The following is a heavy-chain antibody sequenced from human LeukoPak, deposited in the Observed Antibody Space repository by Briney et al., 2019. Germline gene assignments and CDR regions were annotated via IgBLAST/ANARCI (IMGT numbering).Heavy chain of an antibody. J-gene: IGHJ6*03. CDR3: ARDGAVSYYYYYMDV. CDR1: GYTFTGYY. CDR2: INPNSGGT. Sequence: ASVKVSCKASGYTFTGYYMHWVRRAPGQGLEWMGWINPNSGGTNYAQKSQGRVTMTRDTSISTAYMELSRLRSDDTAVYYCARDGAVSYYYYYMDVWGKGTTVTVSS. V-gene: IGHV1-2*02. D-gene: IGHD3-16*01.